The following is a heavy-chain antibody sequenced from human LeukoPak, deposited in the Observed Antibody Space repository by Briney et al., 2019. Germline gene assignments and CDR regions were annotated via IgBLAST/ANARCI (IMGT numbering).Heavy chain of an antibody. Sequence: SETLSLTCTVSGGSISSYYWSWIRQPPGKGLEWIGYIYYSGSTNYNPSLKSRVTISVDTSKNQFSLKLSSVTAADTAVYYCARGGLRYFVWSHWGQGTLVTVSS. V-gene: IGHV4-59*01. D-gene: IGHD3-9*01. CDR2: IYYSGST. CDR3: ARGGLRYFVWSH. CDR1: GGSISSYY. J-gene: IGHJ4*02.